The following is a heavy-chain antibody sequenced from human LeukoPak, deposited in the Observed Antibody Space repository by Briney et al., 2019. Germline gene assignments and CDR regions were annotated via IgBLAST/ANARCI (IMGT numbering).Heavy chain of an antibody. J-gene: IGHJ4*02. Sequence: GGSLRLSCTASGFTFGDYALSWFRQAPGKGLEWVSVIHSDGTTHYADSVKGRFTISRDNSKNTLYLQMNSLRVEDTAMYYCARETGYSTSWYAYYFDYWGQGTLVTVAS. CDR3: ARETGYSTSWYAYYFDY. D-gene: IGHD6-13*01. V-gene: IGHV3-53*01. CDR2: IHSDGTT. CDR1: GFTFGDYA.